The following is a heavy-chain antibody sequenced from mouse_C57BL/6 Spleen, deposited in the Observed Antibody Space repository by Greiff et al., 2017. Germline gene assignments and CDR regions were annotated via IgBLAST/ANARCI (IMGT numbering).Heavy chain of an antibody. J-gene: IGHJ4*01. CDR1: GYTFTSYW. CDR2: IDPSDSYT. V-gene: IGHV1-69*01. Sequence: QVQLQQPGAELVMPGASVKLSCKASGYTFTSYWMHWVKQRPGQGLAWIGEIDPSDSYTNYNQKFKGKSTLTVDKSSSTSYMQLSSLTSEDSAVYYCARGGVPYYYAMGYWGQGTSVTVSS. CDR3: ARGGVPYYYAMGY. D-gene: IGHD5-1*01.